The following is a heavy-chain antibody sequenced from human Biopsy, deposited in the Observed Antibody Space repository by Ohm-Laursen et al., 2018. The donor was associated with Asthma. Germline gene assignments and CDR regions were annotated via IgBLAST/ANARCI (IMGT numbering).Heavy chain of an antibody. CDR1: GGSFSSNY. D-gene: IGHD1-26*01. CDR3: ARGSSSRLSQWELLVSGGKRAHSYYGMDV. Sequence: TLSLTCAAYGGSFSSNYWSWVRQTPGKGLEWLGGTHPIVYTNYNPSLCRRITLSVDTSKHQFSLRLTSGTAADTAVYYCARGSSSRLSQWELLVSGGKRAHSYYGMDVWGQGTTVTVSS. J-gene: IGHJ6*02. CDR2: THPIVYT. V-gene: IGHV4-34*01.